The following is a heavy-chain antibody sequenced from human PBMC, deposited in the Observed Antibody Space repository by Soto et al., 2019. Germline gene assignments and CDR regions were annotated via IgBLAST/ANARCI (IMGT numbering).Heavy chain of an antibody. J-gene: IGHJ5*02. D-gene: IGHD2-8*01. V-gene: IGHV3-23*01. CDR1: GFILRDYA. Sequence: DVQLLESGGGLVQPGGSLRLSCAASGFILRDYAMTWVREVPGQGLQYVLSITSSGSHTYYADSVKGRFTISRDSSKNTLCLQMNCLRAEDTALYYCGKAGVDRGVDPWGQGTLVTVSS. CDR2: ITSSGSHT. CDR3: GKAGVDRGVDP.